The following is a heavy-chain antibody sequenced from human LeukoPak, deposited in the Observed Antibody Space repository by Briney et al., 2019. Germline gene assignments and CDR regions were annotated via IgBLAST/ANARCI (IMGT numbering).Heavy chain of an antibody. CDR2: ISSSGSTI. J-gene: IGHJ4*02. Sequence: GGSLRLSCAASGFTFSSYEMNWVRQAPGKGLEWVSYISSSGSTIYYADYVKGRLTISRDNANNSLYLKMNSLRAEDTAVYYCARDLGDHEGYWGQGTLVTVSS. CDR1: GFTFSSYE. V-gene: IGHV3-48*03. CDR3: ARDLGDHEGY. D-gene: IGHD4-17*01.